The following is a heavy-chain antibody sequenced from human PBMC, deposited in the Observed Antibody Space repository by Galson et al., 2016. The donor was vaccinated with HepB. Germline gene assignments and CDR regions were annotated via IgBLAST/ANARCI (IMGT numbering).Heavy chain of an antibody. J-gene: IGHJ4*02. CDR1: GFTFRSYA. CDR3: ANDLGAGWGYYFDY. Sequence: SLRLSCAASGFTFRSYAMNWVRQAPGKGLEWVSAISGSGVRTYYADSVKGRFTISRDNSKKTLYLQMNSLRADDTAVYYCANDLGAGWGYYFDYWGQGTLVTVSS. V-gene: IGHV3-23*01. CDR2: ISGSGVRT. D-gene: IGHD3-16*01.